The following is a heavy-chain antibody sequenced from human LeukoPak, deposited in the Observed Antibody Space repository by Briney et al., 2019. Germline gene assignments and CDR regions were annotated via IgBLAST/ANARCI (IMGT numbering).Heavy chain of an antibody. J-gene: IGHJ4*02. D-gene: IGHD2-2*01. CDR1: GGSISSGDFH. Sequence: MPSETLSLPCTVSGGSISSGDFHWRWIRQPPGKGLEWIGSIYDSRSIYYNPSRKSRVPISEDTSKNQYSLKLSSVTAADTAVYYCARRYCSTISCLPYDYWGQGTLVTVSS. CDR3: ARRYCSTISCLPYDY. CDR2: IYDSRSI. V-gene: IGHV4-30-4*01.